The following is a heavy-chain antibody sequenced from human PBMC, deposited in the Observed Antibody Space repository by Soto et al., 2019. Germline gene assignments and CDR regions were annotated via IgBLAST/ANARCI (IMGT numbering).Heavy chain of an antibody. CDR2: IWYDGSNK. CDR3: ARDGIGGTAFRGFCDY. V-gene: IGHV3-33*01. J-gene: IGHJ4*02. CDR1: GSIFSGYG. Sequence: QAQLVESGGGVVQPGTSLRLSCAASGSIFSGYGMHWVRQAPGKGLEWVAVIWYDGSNKYYADSVKGRFTISRDNSKNMLYLQMDSLRAEDTAVYYRARDGIGGTAFRGFCDYWGQGTLVTISS. D-gene: IGHD1-7*01.